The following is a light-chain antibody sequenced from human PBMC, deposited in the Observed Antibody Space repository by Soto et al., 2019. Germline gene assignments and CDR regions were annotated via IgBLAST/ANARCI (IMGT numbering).Light chain of an antibody. Sequence: QLVLAQSPSASASLGASVNLTCTLSSGHSTYAIAWHQQHPEKGPRYLMKLDSDGSHSKGDGIPDRFSGSSSGAERYLTISSLQSEDEADYYCQTWGAGFRVFGGGTKVTVL. CDR3: QTWGAGFRV. CDR2: LDSDGSH. V-gene: IGLV4-69*02. CDR1: SGHSTYA. J-gene: IGLJ2*01.